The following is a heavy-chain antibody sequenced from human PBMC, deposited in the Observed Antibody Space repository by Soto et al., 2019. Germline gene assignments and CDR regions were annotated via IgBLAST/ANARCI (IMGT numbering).Heavy chain of an antibody. CDR3: ARLAAAGPDY. D-gene: IGHD6-13*01. Sequence: QVQLQESGPGLVKPSETLSLTCTVSGGSVSDYYWSWIRQPPGKGLEWIGYIYYSTNYNPSLKSRVTMSVDTSKNQFSLKLSSVTAADTAVYYCARLAAAGPDYWGQGTLVTVSS. CDR1: GGSVSDYY. J-gene: IGHJ4*02. V-gene: IGHV4-59*08. CDR2: IYYST.